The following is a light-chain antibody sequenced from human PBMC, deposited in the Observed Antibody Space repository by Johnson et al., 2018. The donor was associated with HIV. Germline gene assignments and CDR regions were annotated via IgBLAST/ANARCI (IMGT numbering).Light chain of an antibody. CDR3: GTWDSSLSVYV. CDR1: NSNIGNNY. CDR2: ENN. J-gene: IGLJ1*01. Sequence: QSVLTQPPSVSAAPGQKVTISCSGSNSNIGNNYVSWYQQLPGTAPKLLIYENNQRSSGIPDRFSGSKSATSATLGITGLQTGDEADYYCGTWDSSLSVYVFGSWTKVTVL. V-gene: IGLV1-51*02.